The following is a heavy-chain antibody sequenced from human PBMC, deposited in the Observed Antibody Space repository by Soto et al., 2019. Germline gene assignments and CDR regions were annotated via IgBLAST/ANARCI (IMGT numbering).Heavy chain of an antibody. D-gene: IGHD6-13*01. CDR2: IYYSGST. CDR3: ARAVNIAAAGPFDY. V-gene: IGHV4-39*01. Sequence: PSETLSLTCTVSGGSISSSSYYWGWIRQPPGKGLEWIGSIYYSGSTYYNPSLKSRVTISVDTSKNQFSLKLSSVTAADTAVYYCARAVNIAAAGPFDYWGQGTLVTVSS. CDR1: GGSISSSSYY. J-gene: IGHJ4*02.